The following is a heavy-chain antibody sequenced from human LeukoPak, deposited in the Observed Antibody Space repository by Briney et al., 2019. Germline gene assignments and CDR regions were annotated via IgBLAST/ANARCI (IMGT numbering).Heavy chain of an antibody. Sequence: SETLSLTCTVSGGSISSDGYYWSWIRQHPGKGLEWIGYIYYSGSTYYNPPLRGRVAISVDTSKNQFSLKLSSVAAADTAVYYCARTVGELLWGYFDYWGQGTQVTVSS. CDR3: ARTVGELLWGYFDY. J-gene: IGHJ4*02. CDR2: IYYSGST. V-gene: IGHV4-31*03. D-gene: IGHD3-10*01. CDR1: GGSISSDGYY.